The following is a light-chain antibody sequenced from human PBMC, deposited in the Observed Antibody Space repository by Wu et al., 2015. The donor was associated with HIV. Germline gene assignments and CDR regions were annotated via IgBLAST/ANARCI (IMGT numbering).Light chain of an antibody. J-gene: IGKJ4*01. CDR2: GAS. CDR1: QXVSSST. Sequence: XCRASQXVSSSTLAWVPAETLGQAPRLLIYGASSRATGIPDRFSGSGSGTDFTLTISRLEPEDFAVYYCQQYGSSRSFGGGTKVEIK. CDR3: QQYGSSRS. V-gene: IGKV3-20*01.